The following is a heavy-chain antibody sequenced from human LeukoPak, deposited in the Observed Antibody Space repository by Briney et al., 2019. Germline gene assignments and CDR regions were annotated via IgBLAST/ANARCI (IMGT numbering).Heavy chain of an antibody. D-gene: IGHD1-14*01. CDR1: GFMFPNFP. CDR3: AKVRGPLYYYAVDA. Sequence: GGSLRLSCEAPGFMFPNFPFHWVPQAPAKAPEWVATVSYDGKYEFYSDSAKGRFSISRNDSDNTVHLQMHSLRPEDSAVFYCAKVRGPLYYYAVDAWGQGTKVTVSS. V-gene: IGHV3-30*18. J-gene: IGHJ6*02. CDR2: VSYDGKYE.